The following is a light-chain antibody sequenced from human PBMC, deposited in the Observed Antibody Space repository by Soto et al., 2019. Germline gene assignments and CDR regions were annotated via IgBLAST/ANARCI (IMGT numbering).Light chain of an antibody. V-gene: IGKV2-28*01. J-gene: IGKJ1*01. CDR3: QQYTNTNNPWM. CDR2: LAS. CDR1: QSLLHPNGNTF. Sequence: VLTESPVTLAVTPGEPASISCRSSQSLLHPNGNTFLHWYLQKPGQSPQLLXYLASKRASGVPDRFSGSGSGTEFTLIISGLQPDESATYYCQQYTNTNNPWMFGQGTKVDIK.